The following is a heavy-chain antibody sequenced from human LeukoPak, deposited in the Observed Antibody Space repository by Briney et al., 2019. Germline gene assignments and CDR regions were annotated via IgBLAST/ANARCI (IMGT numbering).Heavy chain of an antibody. D-gene: IGHD6-13*01. V-gene: IGHV3-30-3*01. CDR3: ARDPTPIGSSWSGLDY. CDR1: GFTFSSYA. Sequence: PGGSLRLSCAASGFTFSSYAMHWVRQAPGKGLEWVAVISDGSNKYYADSVKGRFTISRDISKNTLYLQMNSLRAEDTAVYYCARDPTPIGSSWSGLDYWGQGTLVTDSS. CDR2: ISDGSNK. J-gene: IGHJ4*02.